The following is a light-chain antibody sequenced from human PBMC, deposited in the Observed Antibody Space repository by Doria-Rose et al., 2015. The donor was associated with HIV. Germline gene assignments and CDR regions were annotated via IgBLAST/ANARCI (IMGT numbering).Light chain of an antibody. V-gene: IGKV3-20*01. CDR3: HQYASSRT. Sequence: EIVFTQSPGTLSLSPGERATLSCRSSQSVSANYLAWYQQRPGQSPRLLIYDASSRATDIPDRFSGSGSGTDFTLTISRLEPEDFAVYYCHQYASSRTFGQGTKVEIK. CDR2: DAS. J-gene: IGKJ1*01. CDR1: QSVSANY.